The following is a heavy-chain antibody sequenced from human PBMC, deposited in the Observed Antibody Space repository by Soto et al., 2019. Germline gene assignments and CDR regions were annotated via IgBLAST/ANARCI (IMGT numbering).Heavy chain of an antibody. CDR1: GFSLTTGGVG. CDR2: IYWVDDK. D-gene: IGHD2-21*01. CDR3: THSPFFGDKLDY. Sequence: QITLKESGPTLVKPTQTLTLTCSFSGFSLTTGGVGVGWIRQPPGKALEWLAVIYWVDDKRYSPSLKSRLTITKDTSKNQVVLTMTNMDPVDTATYYCTHSPFFGDKLDYWGPGTLVTVSS. J-gene: IGHJ4*02. V-gene: IGHV2-5*02.